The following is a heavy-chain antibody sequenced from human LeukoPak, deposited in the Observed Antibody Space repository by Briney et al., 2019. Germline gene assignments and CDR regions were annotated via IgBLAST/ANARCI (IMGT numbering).Heavy chain of an antibody. D-gene: IGHD4-17*01. V-gene: IGHV3-7*01. CDR3: AREMTTVTFYYMDV. J-gene: IGHJ6*03. CDR1: GFTFSSYW. CDR2: IKQDGSEK. Sequence: AGGSLRLSCAASGFTFSSYWMSWVRQAPGKGLEWVANIKQDGSEKYYVDSVKGRFTISRDNAKNSLYLQMNSLRAEDTAVYYCAREMTTVTFYYMDVWGKGTTVTVSS.